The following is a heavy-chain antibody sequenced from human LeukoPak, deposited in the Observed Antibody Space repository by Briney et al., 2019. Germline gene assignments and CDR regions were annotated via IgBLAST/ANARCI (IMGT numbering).Heavy chain of an antibody. V-gene: IGHV4-59*01. CDR2: IYYSGST. J-gene: IGHJ4*02. Sequence: PSETLSLTCTVSGGSINFYYWSWIRQPPGKGLEWIGYIYYSGSTNYNPSLKSRVTISVDTSKNQFSLKVRSVTAEDRAVYYCARVESGYSYGPIDYWGQGTLVTVSS. CDR3: ARVESGYSYGPIDY. D-gene: IGHD5-18*01. CDR1: GGSINFYY.